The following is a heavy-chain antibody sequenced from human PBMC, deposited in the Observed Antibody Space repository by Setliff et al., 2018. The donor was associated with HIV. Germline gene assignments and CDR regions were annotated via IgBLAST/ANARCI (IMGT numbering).Heavy chain of an antibody. D-gene: IGHD2-2*01. Sequence: TLSLTCAVSGGSISSGGYSWSWIRQPPGKGLEWIGYIFHSGSTYYNPSLKSRVTIPVDRSKNQFSLNVTSVTAADTAVYYCARIPQLLDYAMDVWGQGTTVTVSS. V-gene: IGHV4-30-2*01. J-gene: IGHJ6*02. CDR2: IFHSGST. CDR1: GGSISSGGYS. CDR3: ARIPQLLDYAMDV.